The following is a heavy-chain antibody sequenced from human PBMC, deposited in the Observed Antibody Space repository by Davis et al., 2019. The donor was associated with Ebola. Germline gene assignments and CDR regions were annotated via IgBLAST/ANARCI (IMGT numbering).Heavy chain of an antibody. V-gene: IGHV3-11*01. J-gene: IGHJ4*02. CDR3: ARVGNVVVVAATADGLDY. D-gene: IGHD2-15*01. CDR2: ISSSGSTK. CDR1: GFSFSDYY. Sequence: GESLKISCAASGFSFSDYYMRWIRQAPGKGLEWVSYISSSGSTKYSADSVKGRFTISRDNAKNTLYLQMNSLRAEDTAVYYCARVGNVVVVAATADGLDYWGQGTLVTVSS.